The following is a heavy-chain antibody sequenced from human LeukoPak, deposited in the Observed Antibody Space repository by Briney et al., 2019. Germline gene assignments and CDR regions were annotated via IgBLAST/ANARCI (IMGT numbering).Heavy chain of an antibody. CDR3: ARDIGLERQLGRPFDA. CDR2: IHTGGTT. D-gene: IGHD6-13*01. Sequence: SETLSLTCTVSSSSISSYYCNWIRQPAGKGLEWIGRIHTGGTTNDNPSLKSRVTMSVDTSKNQFSLKVTSVTAADTAVYYYARDIGLERQLGRPFDAWGQGTLVTVSS. J-gene: IGHJ5*02. CDR1: SSSISSYY. V-gene: IGHV4-4*07.